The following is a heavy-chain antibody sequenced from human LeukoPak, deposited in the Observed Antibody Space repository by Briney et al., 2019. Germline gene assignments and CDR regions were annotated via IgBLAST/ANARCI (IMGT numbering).Heavy chain of an antibody. CDR1: GYTFTSFG. V-gene: IGHV1-18*01. Sequence: GASVKVSCKASGYTFTSFGVSWVRQAPGQGLEWMGWSSAYNGNTEYVERFQGRVTMTTDTSTSTAYMELRSLRSDDTAVYYCTRDLGDVPGSFSDYWGQGTLVTVSS. CDR3: TRDLGDVPGSFSDY. D-gene: IGHD2-2*01. J-gene: IGHJ4*02. CDR2: SSAYNGNT.